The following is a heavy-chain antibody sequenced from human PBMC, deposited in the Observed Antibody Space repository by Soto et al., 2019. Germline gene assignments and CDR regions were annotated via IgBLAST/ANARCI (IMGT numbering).Heavy chain of an antibody. CDR3: AKVAYYYDSSGYLAPDY. J-gene: IGHJ4*02. D-gene: IGHD3-22*01. V-gene: IGHV3-23*01. Sequence: PGGSLRLSCAASGFTFSSYAMSWVRQAPGKGLEWVTAISGSGGSTYYADSVKGRFTISSDNSKNTLYLQMNSLRAEDTAVYYCAKVAYYYDSSGYLAPDYWGQGTLVTVSS. CDR2: ISGSGGST. CDR1: GFTFSSYA.